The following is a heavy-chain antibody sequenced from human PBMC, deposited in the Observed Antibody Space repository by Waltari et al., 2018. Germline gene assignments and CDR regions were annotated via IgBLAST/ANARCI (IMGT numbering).Heavy chain of an antibody. D-gene: IGHD6-6*01. Sequence: QVPLQESGPGLVKPSETLSLTCTVSGGSISENYWSWIRQPPGKGLEWIGLAHPRGGPTCSPARGGRVSMQVDTSKNQFSLKLTSLTAADTAVYYCARVYSSSYWHFDLWGRGTLVAVSS. CDR3: ARVYSSSYWHFDL. CDR1: GGSISENY. J-gene: IGHJ2*01. CDR2: AHPRGGP. V-gene: IGHV4-59*01.